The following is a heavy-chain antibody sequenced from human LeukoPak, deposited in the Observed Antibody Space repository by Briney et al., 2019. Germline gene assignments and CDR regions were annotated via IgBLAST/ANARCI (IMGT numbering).Heavy chain of an antibody. D-gene: IGHD1-26*01. CDR2: MNPNSGNT. CDR3: ARVTGSIDY. CDR1: GYTFTSYD. Sequence: ASVKVSCKASGYTFTSYDINWGRQATGQGLEWMGWMNPNSGNTGYAQKFQGRVTMTRSSSISTAYMELSSLRSEDTAVYHCARVTGSIDYWGQGTLVTVSS. J-gene: IGHJ4*02. V-gene: IGHV1-8*01.